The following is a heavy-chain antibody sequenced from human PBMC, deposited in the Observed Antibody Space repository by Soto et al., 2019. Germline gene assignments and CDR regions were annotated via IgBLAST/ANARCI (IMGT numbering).Heavy chain of an antibody. D-gene: IGHD2-15*01. CDR2: INWNDDK. Sequence: QITLKEAGPTLVKPTQTLTLTCTFSGFSLNTRAVGVGWIRQPPGKALEWLALINWNDDKRYSPSLKDRLTITKDTSKNHVVLTMTNIDPVDTATYYCAHRHDLGGFDIWGQGITVTVSS. CDR1: GFSLNTRAVG. CDR3: AHRHDLGGFDI. V-gene: IGHV2-5*01. J-gene: IGHJ3*02.